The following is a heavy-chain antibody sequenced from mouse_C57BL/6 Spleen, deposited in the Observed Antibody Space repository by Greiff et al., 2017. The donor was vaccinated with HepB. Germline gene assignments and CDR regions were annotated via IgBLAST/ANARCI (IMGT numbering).Heavy chain of an antibody. D-gene: IGHD2-5*01. J-gene: IGHJ2*01. CDR3: VAYYSNSVEGYDFEY. Sequence: VQLQQPGTELVKPGASVKLSCKASGYTFTSYWMHWVKQRPGQGLEWIGNINPSNGGTNYDEKFKSKATMTVDKSSSTAYVQLSSLTSEDSAVYYCVAYYSNSVEGYDFEYWGQGTTVTLAS. CDR2: INPSNGGT. V-gene: IGHV1-53*01. CDR1: GYTFTSYW.